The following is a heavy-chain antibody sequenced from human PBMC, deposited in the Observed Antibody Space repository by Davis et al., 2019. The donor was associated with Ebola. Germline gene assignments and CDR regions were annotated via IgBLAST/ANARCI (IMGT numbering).Heavy chain of an antibody. CDR1: GYSFTRNW. Sequence: GESLKISCKGSGYSFTRNWIGWVRQMPGKGLEWMGIIYTGDSDTRYSPSFRGQVTISADKSTKTAFLLWSSLKASDTAMYYCATLRRTITGMDDGLDIWGQGTLVTVSS. V-gene: IGHV5-51*01. CDR2: IYTGDSDT. D-gene: IGHD1-14*01. J-gene: IGHJ3*02. CDR3: ATLRRTITGMDDGLDI.